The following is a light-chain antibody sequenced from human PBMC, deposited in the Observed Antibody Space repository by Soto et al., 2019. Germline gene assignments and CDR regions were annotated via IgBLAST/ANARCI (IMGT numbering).Light chain of an antibody. J-gene: IGLJ1*01. CDR3: CSYTGSGTYV. V-gene: IGLV2-14*01. CDR2: AVS. CDR1: SSDVGGYNY. Sequence: QSVLTHPASVSGSPGQSITMSCTGTSSDVGGYNYVSWYQQHPGKAPRLIIYAVSNRPSGVSNRFSGSKSGNTATLTIAGLQAEDEADYYCCSYTGSGTYVFGNGTKVTVL.